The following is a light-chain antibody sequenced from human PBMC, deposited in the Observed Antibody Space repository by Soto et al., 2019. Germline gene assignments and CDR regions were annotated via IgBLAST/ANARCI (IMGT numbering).Light chain of an antibody. CDR1: QGVSGY. V-gene: IGKV1-39*01. Sequence: DIQMTQSPSSLSASVGDRVTITCRASQGVSGYLLWYQQRQGRATKLLIYSASNLLSGVPSRFSGSGSGTNFTLTISRLQPEDCATYYCQQSYRTPHTFGQGTRLETK. J-gene: IGKJ2*01. CDR3: QQSYRTPHT. CDR2: SAS.